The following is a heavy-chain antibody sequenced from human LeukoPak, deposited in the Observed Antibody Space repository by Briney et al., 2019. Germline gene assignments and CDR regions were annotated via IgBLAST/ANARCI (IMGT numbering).Heavy chain of an antibody. Sequence: SETLSLTCTVSGGSIRSDDYWWGWIRQPPGRGLGWIGTIFHSGSTYYNPSLKSRITISVDTSNNQFSLKLSSVTAADTAVYYCARGRGGYCSSTSCLKSSGDPFDYWGQGTLVTVSS. V-gene: IGHV4-39*07. CDR3: ARGRGGYCSSTSCLKSSGDPFDY. CDR1: GGSIRSDDYW. CDR2: IFHSGST. J-gene: IGHJ4*02. D-gene: IGHD2-2*01.